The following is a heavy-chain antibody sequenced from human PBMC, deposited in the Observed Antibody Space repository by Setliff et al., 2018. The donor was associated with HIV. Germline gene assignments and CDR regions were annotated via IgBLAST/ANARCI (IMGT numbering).Heavy chain of an antibody. CDR3: VRQHGDYAFDP. J-gene: IGHJ5*02. D-gene: IGHD4-17*01. CDR2: AYPGDSDT. CDR1: RYSFTTYW. V-gene: IGHV5-51*01. Sequence: GESLKISCKGSRYSFTTYWIAWVRQMPGKGLEWMGIAYPGDSDTRYSPSFQGQVTISADKSISTAYLHWSSLKASDTAMYYCVRQHGDYAFDPWGQGSLVTVPQ.